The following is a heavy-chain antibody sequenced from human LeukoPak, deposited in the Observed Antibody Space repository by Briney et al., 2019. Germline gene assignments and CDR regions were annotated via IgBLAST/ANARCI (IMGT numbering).Heavy chain of an antibody. CDR1: GYTFTSYG. V-gene: IGHV1-18*01. Sequence: VASVKVSCKASGYTFTSYGISWVRQAPGQGLEWMGWISAYNGNTNYAQKPQGRVTMTTDTSTSTAYMELRSLRSDDTAVYYCARYSSGYYKDYFQHWGQGTLVTVSS. CDR2: ISAYNGNT. CDR3: ARYSSGYYKDYFQH. J-gene: IGHJ1*01. D-gene: IGHD3-22*01.